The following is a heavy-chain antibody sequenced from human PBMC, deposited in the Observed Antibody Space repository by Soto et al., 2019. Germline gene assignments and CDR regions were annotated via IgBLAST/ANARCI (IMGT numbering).Heavy chain of an antibody. J-gene: IGHJ6*02. D-gene: IGHD6-13*01. CDR1: GGSIGSSSYY. CDR3: ARGHRQLGRYYYGMDV. Sequence: PSETLSLTCSVSGGSIGSSSYYFGWIRQPPGKGLEWIGSLYYTGTTNYNPSLKSRVTISVDTSKNQFSLKLSSVTAADTAVYYCARGHRQLGRYYYGMDVWGRGTTVTVS. CDR2: LYYTGTT. V-gene: IGHV4-39*07.